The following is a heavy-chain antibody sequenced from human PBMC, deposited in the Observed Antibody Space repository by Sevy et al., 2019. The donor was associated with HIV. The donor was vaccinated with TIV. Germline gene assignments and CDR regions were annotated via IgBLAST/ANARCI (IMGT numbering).Heavy chain of an antibody. CDR2: IKKDGSEK. Sequence: GGSLRLSCAASGXXFSSYWMTWVRQAPGKGLEWVANIKKDGSEKYYVDSVKGRFTISRDNAKNSLYLQMNSLRAEDTAVYFCARDCSSTTCLWGLDVWGQGTTVTVSS. CDR3: ARDCSSTTCLWGLDV. V-gene: IGHV3-7*03. CDR1: GXXFSSYW. D-gene: IGHD2-2*01. J-gene: IGHJ6*02.